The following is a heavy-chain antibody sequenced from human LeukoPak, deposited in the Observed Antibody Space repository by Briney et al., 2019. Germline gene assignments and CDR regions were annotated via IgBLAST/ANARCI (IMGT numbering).Heavy chain of an antibody. V-gene: IGHV1-69*04. D-gene: IGHD2-2*01. CDR1: GGTFSSYA. CDR2: IIPILGIA. CDR3: ASVIVVVPAANYYGMDV. Sequence: VASVKVSCKASGGTFSSYAISWVRQAPGQGLEWMGRIIPILGIANYAQKFQGRVTITADKSTSTAYMELSSLRSEDTAVYYCASVIVVVPAANYYGMDVWGQGTTVTVSS. J-gene: IGHJ6*02.